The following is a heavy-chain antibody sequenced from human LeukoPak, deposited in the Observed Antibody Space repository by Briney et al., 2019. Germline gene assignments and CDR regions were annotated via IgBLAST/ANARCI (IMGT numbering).Heavy chain of an antibody. J-gene: IGHJ4*02. V-gene: IGHV3-7*04. D-gene: IGHD3-9*01. CDR3: ARDRLDYDILTGRYYYFDY. CDR1: GFSFSSHW. Sequence: GGSLRLSCAVSGFSFSSHWMSWVRQAPGKGLEWVANIKQDGSEKYYVDSVKGRFTISRDNAKNSLYLQMNSLRAEDTAVYYCARDRLDYDILTGRYYYFDYWDQGTLVTVSS. CDR2: IKQDGSEK.